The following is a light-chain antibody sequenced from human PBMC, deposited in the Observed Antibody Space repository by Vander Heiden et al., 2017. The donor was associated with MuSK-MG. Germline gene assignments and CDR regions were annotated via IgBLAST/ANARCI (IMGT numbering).Light chain of an antibody. V-gene: IGLV2-23*02. CDR2: EVS. CDR1: SSDVGSYNH. J-gene: IGLJ2*01. CDR3: CSYAGSSTYVV. Sequence: QSALTQPASVPGSPGQSLTISCTGTSSDVGSYNHVSWYQQHPGKAPKLMIYEVSKRPSGVSDRFSGSKSGNTASLTISGLQAEEEADYYCCSYAGSSTYVVFGGGTKLTVL.